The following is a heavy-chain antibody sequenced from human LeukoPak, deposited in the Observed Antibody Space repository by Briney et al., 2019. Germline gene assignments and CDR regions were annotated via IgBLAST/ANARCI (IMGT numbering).Heavy chain of an antibody. D-gene: IGHD3-3*01. V-gene: IGHV4-59*01. CDR1: GGSISSYY. Sequence: KPSETLSLTCTVSGGSISSYYWSWIRQPPGKGLEWIGCIYYSGSTNYNPSLKGRVTISVDTCKNQFSLKLSSVTAADTAVYYCARVLLSYDFWSGYYTHDAFDIWGQGTMVTVSS. CDR2: IYYSGST. CDR3: ARVLLSYDFWSGYYTHDAFDI. J-gene: IGHJ3*02.